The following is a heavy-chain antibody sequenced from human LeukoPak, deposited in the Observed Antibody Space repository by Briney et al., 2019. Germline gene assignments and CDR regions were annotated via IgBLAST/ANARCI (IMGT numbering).Heavy chain of an antibody. CDR2: IFSSGST. CDR1: GGSISSFF. Sequence: PSETLSLTCTVSGGSISSFFWSWIRQPPGEGLEWIGSIFSSGSTNYNTSLRSRVSISLDTSKNQFSLKLGSVTAADTAVYFCARGGYGYNRWDCFDYWGQGTLVTVSS. V-gene: IGHV4-59*01. CDR3: ARGGYGYNRWDCFDY. J-gene: IGHJ4*02. D-gene: IGHD5-24*01.